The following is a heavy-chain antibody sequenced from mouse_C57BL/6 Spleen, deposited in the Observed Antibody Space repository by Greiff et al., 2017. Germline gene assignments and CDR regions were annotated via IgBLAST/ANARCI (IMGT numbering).Heavy chain of an antibody. CDR1: GFTFSSYG. CDR2: ISSGGSYT. J-gene: IGHJ3*01. V-gene: IGHV5-6*02. CDR3: ARPLSTVVERPFAY. Sequence: EVKLVESGGDLVKPGGSLKLSCAASGFTFSSYGMSWVRQTPDKRLEWVATISSGGSYTYYPDSVKGRFTISRDNAKNTLYLQMSSLKSEDTAMYYCARPLSTVVERPFAYWGQGTLVTVSA. D-gene: IGHD1-1*01.